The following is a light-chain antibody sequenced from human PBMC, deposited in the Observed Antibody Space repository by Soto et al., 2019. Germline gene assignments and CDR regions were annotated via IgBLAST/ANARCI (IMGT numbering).Light chain of an antibody. CDR2: DAS. CDR3: QQYGSSGT. Sequence: EIVLTQSPATLSLSPGERATLSCRASQSVTRYLAWYQQRPGQTPRLLIYDASNRATGIPDRFSGSGSGTDFTLTISRLEPEDFAVYYCQQYGSSGTFGQGTKVEIK. V-gene: IGKV3-20*01. CDR1: QSVTRY. J-gene: IGKJ1*01.